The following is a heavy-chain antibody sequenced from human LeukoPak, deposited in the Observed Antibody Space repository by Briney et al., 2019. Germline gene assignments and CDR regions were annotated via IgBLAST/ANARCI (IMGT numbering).Heavy chain of an antibody. J-gene: IGHJ4*02. CDR1: GDSISSSRSY. D-gene: IGHD2-2*01. Sequence: SETLSLTCTVSGDSISSSRSYWGWIRQPPGKGLEWIGSIYYSGSTYYNTSLKSRVTISVDTSKNQFSLKLSSVTAADTAVYYCARRDCSSTSCPRAFDYWGQGTLVTVSS. CDR3: ARRDCSSTSCPRAFDY. CDR2: IYYSGST. V-gene: IGHV4-39*07.